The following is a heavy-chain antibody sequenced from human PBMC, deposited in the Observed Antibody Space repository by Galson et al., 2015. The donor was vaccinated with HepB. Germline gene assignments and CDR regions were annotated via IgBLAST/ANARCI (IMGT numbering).Heavy chain of an antibody. CDR2: IDHWGNT. D-gene: IGHD3-10*01. J-gene: IGHJ3*02. Sequence: LRLSCAAAGISVSSSYMTWVRQAPGKGLEWIGEIDHWGNTNYSPSLKSRVTTSVDTSKNPFSLKQTSMTAADTALSYCARGNDYHSGTFYKEYGVDMWGQGTMVIVSP. CDR1: GISVSSSY. V-gene: IGHV4-34*01. CDR3: ARGNDYHSGTFYKEYGVDM.